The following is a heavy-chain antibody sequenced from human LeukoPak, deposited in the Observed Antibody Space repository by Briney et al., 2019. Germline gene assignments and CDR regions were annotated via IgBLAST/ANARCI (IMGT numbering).Heavy chain of an antibody. D-gene: IGHD3-3*01. V-gene: IGHV3-23*01. CDR3: AKGRHPIDFWSGFMTVFDY. CDR1: GFTFRGYS. J-gene: IGHJ4*02. Sequence: GGSLRLSCAASGFTFRGYSMNWARQAPGKGLEWVSTISFTGDNAFYADSVKGRFTISRDRSKNTLYLQMNTLRVEDTAVYYCAKGRHPIDFWSGFMTVFDYWGQGTLVTVSS. CDR2: ISFTGDNA.